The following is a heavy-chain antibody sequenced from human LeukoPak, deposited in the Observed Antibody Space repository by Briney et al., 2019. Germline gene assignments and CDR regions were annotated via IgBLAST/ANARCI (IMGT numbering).Heavy chain of an antibody. D-gene: IGHD3-9*01. V-gene: IGHV4-59*08. Sequence: SETLSLTCTVSGGFISSYYWSWIRQPPGKGLEWIGYIYYSGSTNYNPSLKSRVTISVDTSKNQFSLKLSSVTAADTAVYYCARLTYDILTGYPRGDFDYWGQGTLVTVSS. CDR2: IYYSGST. J-gene: IGHJ4*02. CDR1: GGFISSYY. CDR3: ARLTYDILTGYPRGDFDY.